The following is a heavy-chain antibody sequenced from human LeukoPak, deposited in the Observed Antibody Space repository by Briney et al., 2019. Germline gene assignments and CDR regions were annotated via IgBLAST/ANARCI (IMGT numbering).Heavy chain of an antibody. Sequence: SQTPSLTCAISGDSVSSNSGAWNCIRQSPSRCLEWLGRTYYRSKWYNDYAVSVKSRITINPDTSKNQFSLQLNSVSPEDTAVYYCARDRQSFFDYWGQETLVTVSS. V-gene: IGHV6-1*01. J-gene: IGHJ4*02. D-gene: IGHD1-26*01. CDR1: GDSVSSNSGA. CDR3: ARDRQSFFDY. CDR2: TYYRSKWYN.